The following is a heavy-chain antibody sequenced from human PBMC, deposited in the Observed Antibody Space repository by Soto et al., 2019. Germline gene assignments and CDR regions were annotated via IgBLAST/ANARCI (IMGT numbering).Heavy chain of an antibody. CDR3: ARVIWSGHLTSDL. CDR1: GFTFSSNS. CDR2: ISSSSSTI. J-gene: IGHJ5*02. Sequence: EVQVVESGGGLVQPGGSLRLSCAASGFTFSSNSMNWVRQAPGKGLEWISYISSSSSTIYADSVKGRFTISRDNAKNSLYLQMNSLRDEDTAVYYCARVIWSGHLTSDLWGQGTLSPSPQ. D-gene: IGHD3-3*01. V-gene: IGHV3-48*02.